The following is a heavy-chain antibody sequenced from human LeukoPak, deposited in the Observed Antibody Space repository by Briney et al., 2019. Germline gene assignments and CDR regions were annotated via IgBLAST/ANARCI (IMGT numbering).Heavy chain of an antibody. V-gene: IGHV3-64*01. CDR3: ARPAYGSGSYSPPGY. CDR2: ISSNGGST. J-gene: IGHJ4*02. D-gene: IGHD3-10*01. Sequence: PGGSLRLSCAASGFTFSSYAMHWVRQAPGKGLEYVSAISSNGGSTYYANSVKGRFTISRDNSKSTLYLQMGSLRAEDMAVYYCARPAYGSGSYSPPGYWGQGTLVTVAS. CDR1: GFTFSSYA.